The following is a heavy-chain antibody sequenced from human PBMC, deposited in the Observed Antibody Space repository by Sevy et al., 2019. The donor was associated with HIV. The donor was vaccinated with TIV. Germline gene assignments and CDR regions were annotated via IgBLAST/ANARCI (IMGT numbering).Heavy chain of an antibody. J-gene: IGHJ2*01. Sequence: GGSLRLSCAASGFTVSGNYMSWVRQAPGKGLERVSGIFSGGNTQFADSVKGRFTISRDNSKNTLSLQMNSLSAEDTAVYYCARAVEDYSDSSAWDWYFDLWCRGTLVTVSS. V-gene: IGHV3-66*01. CDR3: ARAVEDYSDSSAWDWYFDL. CDR1: GFTVSGNY. D-gene: IGHD3-22*01. CDR2: IFSGGNT.